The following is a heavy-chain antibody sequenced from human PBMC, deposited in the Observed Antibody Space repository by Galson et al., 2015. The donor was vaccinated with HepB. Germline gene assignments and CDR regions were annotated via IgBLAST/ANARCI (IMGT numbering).Heavy chain of an antibody. Sequence: SLRLSCAASGFSFSTYGMHWVRQAPGKGLEWVAGISYDGNKKKSADSVKGRFTISRDNSKNTLFLQMNSLRTEDTAVYYCVKGRGDYGRWSFDIWGQGTVVTVSS. V-gene: IGHV3-30*18. D-gene: IGHD4-17*01. CDR1: GFSFSTYG. CDR3: VKGRGDYGRWSFDI. J-gene: IGHJ3*02. CDR2: ISYDGNKK.